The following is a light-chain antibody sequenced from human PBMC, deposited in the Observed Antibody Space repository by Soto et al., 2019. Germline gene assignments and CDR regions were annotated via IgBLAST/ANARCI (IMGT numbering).Light chain of an antibody. V-gene: IGKV1-39*01. CDR3: QRTYSTLLT. J-gene: IGKJ4*01. CDR2: AAS. Sequence: DLQMTQSPSSLAASVGDRVTITCRASQSISNYLNWYQQKAGKAPKLLIYAASSLERGVPSRFSGGGSGPDFTLTISSLQPEDFATYYCQRTYSTLLTFGGGTKVEI. CDR1: QSISNY.